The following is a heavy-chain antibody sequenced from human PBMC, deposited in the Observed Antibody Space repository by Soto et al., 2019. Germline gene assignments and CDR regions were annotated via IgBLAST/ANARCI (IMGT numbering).Heavy chain of an antibody. Sequence: EASVKVSCKASGGTFSSYAISWVRQAPGQGLGWMGGIIPIFGTANYAQKFQDRVTITADESTSTAYMELSSLRSEDTAVYYCADASFGVVTRGDAFDIWGQGTMVTVSS. CDR2: IIPIFGTA. J-gene: IGHJ3*02. CDR3: ADASFGVVTRGDAFDI. D-gene: IGHD3-3*01. CDR1: GGTFSSYA. V-gene: IGHV1-69*13.